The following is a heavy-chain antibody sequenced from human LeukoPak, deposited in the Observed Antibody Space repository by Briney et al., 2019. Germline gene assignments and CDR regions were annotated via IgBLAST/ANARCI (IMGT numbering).Heavy chain of an antibody. V-gene: IGHV3-23*01. CDR3: AKDRKGSQDSGYVWY. CDR1: GFTFSSYA. J-gene: IGHJ4*01. CDR2: ISGSGGST. Sequence: GGSLRLSCAASGFTFSSYAMSWVRQAPGKGLEWVSAISGSGGSTYYADSVKGRFTISRDNSKNTLYLQMSSLRAEDTAVYYCAKDRKGSQDSGYVWYWGHGTLVTVSS. D-gene: IGHD5-12*01.